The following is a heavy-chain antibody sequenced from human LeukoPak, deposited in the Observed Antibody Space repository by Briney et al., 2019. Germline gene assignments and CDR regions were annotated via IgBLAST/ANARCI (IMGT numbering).Heavy chain of an antibody. J-gene: IGHJ3*02. V-gene: IGHV4-39*01. CDR1: GGSISSSSYY. Sequence: PSETLSLTCTVSGGSISSSSYYWGWIRQPPGKGLEWIGSIYYSGSTYYNPSLKGRVTISVDTSKNQFSLKLSSVTAADTAVYYCARHNGDYVAFDIWGQGTMVTVSS. D-gene: IGHD4-17*01. CDR2: IYYSGST. CDR3: ARHNGDYVAFDI.